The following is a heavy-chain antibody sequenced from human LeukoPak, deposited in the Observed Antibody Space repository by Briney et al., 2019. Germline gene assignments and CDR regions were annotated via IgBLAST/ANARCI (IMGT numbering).Heavy chain of an antibody. CDR1: GFTFSAYA. J-gene: IGHJ4*02. D-gene: IGHD4-17*01. CDR2: ISGNGIST. CDR3: AKEDYGDYVGVGLDY. V-gene: IGHV3-23*01. Sequence: GGSLRLSCAASGFTFSAYAMSWVRQAPGKGLEWVSAISGNGISTYYADSVRGRFTISRDNSKNTLYLQVNSLRAEDTAVYYCAKEDYGDYVGVGLDYWGQGTLVTVSS.